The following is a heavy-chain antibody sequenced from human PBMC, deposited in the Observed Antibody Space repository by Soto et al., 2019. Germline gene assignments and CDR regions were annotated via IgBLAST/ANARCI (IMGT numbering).Heavy chain of an antibody. CDR3: TTDDFPRYSSSWYHLIYYCYGMDV. CDR1: GFTFSNAW. CDR2: IKSKTDGGTT. V-gene: IGHV3-15*07. J-gene: IGHJ6*02. D-gene: IGHD6-13*01. Sequence: EVQLVESGGGLVKPGGSLRLSCAASGFTFSNAWMNWVRQAPGKGLEWVGRIKSKTDGGTTDYAAPVKGRFTISRDDSKNTLDLQMNSLKTEDTAVYYCTTDDFPRYSSSWYHLIYYCYGMDVWGQGTTVTVSS.